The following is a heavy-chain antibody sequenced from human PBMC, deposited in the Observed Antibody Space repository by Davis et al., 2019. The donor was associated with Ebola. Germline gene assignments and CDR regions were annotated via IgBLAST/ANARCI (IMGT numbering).Heavy chain of an antibody. CDR1: GGSFSGYY. D-gene: IGHD4-17*01. CDR3: ARQGGHDYGDSFDYWGDKPFDY. V-gene: IGHV4-34*01. CDR2: INHSGST. Sequence: MPSETLSLTCAVYGGSFSGYYWSWIRQPPGKGLEWIGEINHSGSTNYNPSLKSRVTISVDTSKNQFSLKLSSVTAADTAVYYCARQGGHDYGDSFDYWGDKPFDYWGQGTLVTVSS. J-gene: IGHJ4*02.